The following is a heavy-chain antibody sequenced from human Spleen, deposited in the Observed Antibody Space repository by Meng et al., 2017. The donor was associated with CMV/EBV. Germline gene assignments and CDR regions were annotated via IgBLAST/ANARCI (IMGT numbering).Heavy chain of an antibody. CDR2: ISGSGGTT. Sequence: GGSLRLSCAASGFSFSGSAMNWVRQGPGKGLEWVSTISGSGGTTYYADSVKGRFTISRDNSKNPLYLQMNSLRAEDSAVYFCAKGAMLVPGGFYYNMDVWGQGSTVTVSS. CDR1: GFSFSGSA. J-gene: IGHJ6*02. D-gene: IGHD2-2*01. V-gene: IGHV3-23*01. CDR3: AKGAMLVPGGFYYNMDV.